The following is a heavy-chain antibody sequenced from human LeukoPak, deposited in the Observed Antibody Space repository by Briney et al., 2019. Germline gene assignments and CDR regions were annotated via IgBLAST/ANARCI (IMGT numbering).Heavy chain of an antibody. CDR1: GFAFSNYA. CDR2: ITGSGGGT. Sequence: GGSLRLSCAASGFAFSNYAMNWVRQAPGRGLEWVSSITGSGGGTYYADSVKGRFTISRDNSKNTLDLQMNSLRAEDTAVYYCAKGLKGCSGSSCYYFFDFWGQGTLVTVSS. J-gene: IGHJ4*02. V-gene: IGHV3-23*01. CDR3: AKGLKGCSGSSCYYFFDF. D-gene: IGHD2-15*01.